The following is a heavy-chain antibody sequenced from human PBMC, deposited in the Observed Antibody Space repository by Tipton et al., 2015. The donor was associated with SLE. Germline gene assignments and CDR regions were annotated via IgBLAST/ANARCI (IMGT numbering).Heavy chain of an antibody. CDR3: ARQDAGNYDFDY. V-gene: IGHV5-10-1*01. CDR1: GYSFTSYW. J-gene: IGHJ4*02. Sequence: VQLVQSGAEVKKPGESLRISCKGSGYSFTSYWISWVRQMPGKGLEWMGRIDPSDSYTNYSPSFQGHVTISADKSISTAYLQWSSLKASDNAMYYCARQDAGNYDFDYWGQGTLVTVSS. CDR2: IDPSDSYT. D-gene: IGHD1-7*01.